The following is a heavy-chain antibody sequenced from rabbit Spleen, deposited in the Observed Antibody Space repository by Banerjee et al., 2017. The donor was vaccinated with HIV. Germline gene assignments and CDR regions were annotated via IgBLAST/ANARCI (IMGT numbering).Heavy chain of an antibody. D-gene: IGHD1-1*01. V-gene: IGHV1S47*01. J-gene: IGHJ6*01. Sequence: QEQLVESGGGLVQPGGSLKLSCKASGFDFSNYGMSWVRQAPGKGLEWIGYIDPIFGRTYYASWVNGRFTISSHNAQNTLYLQLNSLTAADTATYFCARDTATSFSTYGMDLWGPGTLVTVS. CDR3: ARDTATSFSTYGMDL. CDR1: GFDFSNYG. CDR2: IDPIFGRT.